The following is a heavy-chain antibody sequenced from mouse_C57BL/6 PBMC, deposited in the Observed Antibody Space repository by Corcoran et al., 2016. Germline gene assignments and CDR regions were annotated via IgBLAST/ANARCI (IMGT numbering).Heavy chain of an antibody. CDR1: GYTFTTYG. CDR3: ARPYSNYDY. D-gene: IGHD2-5*01. CDR2: INTYSGVP. V-gene: IGHV9-3*01. Sequence: QIQLVQSGPELKKPGETVKISCQASGYTFTTYGMSWVKQAPGKGLKWMGWINTYSGVPTYADDFKGRFAFSLETSASTAYLQINNLKNEYTATYFCARPYSNYDYWGQGTTLTVSS. J-gene: IGHJ2*01.